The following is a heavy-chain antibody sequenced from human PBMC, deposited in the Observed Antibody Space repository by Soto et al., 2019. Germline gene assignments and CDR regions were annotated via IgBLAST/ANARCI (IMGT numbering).Heavy chain of an antibody. Sequence: SETLSLTCTVSGGSISSGDYYWSWIRQPPGKGLEWIGYIYYSGSTYYNPSLKSRVTISVDTSKNQFSLKLSSVTAADTAVYCCARAQDYYDSSGYYYLWFDPWGQGTLVTVSS. CDR1: GGSISSGDYY. CDR3: ARAQDYYDSSGYYYLWFDP. J-gene: IGHJ5*02. D-gene: IGHD3-22*01. CDR2: IYYSGST. V-gene: IGHV4-30-4*01.